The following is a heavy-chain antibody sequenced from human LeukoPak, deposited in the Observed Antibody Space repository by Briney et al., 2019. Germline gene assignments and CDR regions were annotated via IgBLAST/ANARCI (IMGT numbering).Heavy chain of an antibody. CDR3: AKDIPYTNWGWLAN. V-gene: IGHV3-43*02. D-gene: IGHD6-19*01. Sequence: GGSLRLSCAASGFTFDDYAMHWVRQAPGKGLEWVSLISGDGGSTYYADSVKGRFTISRDNSKNSLYLQMNGLRTEDTALYYCAKDIPYTNWGWLANWGQGTLVTVSS. J-gene: IGHJ4*02. CDR2: ISGDGGST. CDR1: GFTFDDYA.